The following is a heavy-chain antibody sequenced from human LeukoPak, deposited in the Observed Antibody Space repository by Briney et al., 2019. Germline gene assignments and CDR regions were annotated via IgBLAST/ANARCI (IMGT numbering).Heavy chain of an antibody. D-gene: IGHD3-10*01. CDR3: ARGGRGTHWFDP. V-gene: IGHV4-39*07. Sequence: SETLSLTCTVSGGSISSSSYYWGWIRQPPGKGLEWIGSIYCSGSTYYNPSLKSRVTISVDTSKNQFSLKLSSVTAADTAVYYCARGGRGTHWFDPWGQGTLVTVSS. CDR2: IYCSGST. CDR1: GGSISSSSYY. J-gene: IGHJ5*02.